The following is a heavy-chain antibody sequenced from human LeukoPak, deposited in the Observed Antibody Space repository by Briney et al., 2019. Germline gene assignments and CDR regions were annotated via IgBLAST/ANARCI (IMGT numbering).Heavy chain of an antibody. D-gene: IGHD2-2*01. V-gene: IGHV3-48*03. CDR1: GFTFSSYE. Sequence: PGGSVRLSCAASGFTFSSYEMNWVRQAPGDGLEWVSYIGVSGTTMYYAESVKGRFTISRDNAKNSLYLQINSLRAEDTAVYYCARERYCSSTSCPHGDLDYWGQGTLVSVS. CDR2: IGVSGTTM. CDR3: ARERYCSSTSCPHGDLDY. J-gene: IGHJ4*02.